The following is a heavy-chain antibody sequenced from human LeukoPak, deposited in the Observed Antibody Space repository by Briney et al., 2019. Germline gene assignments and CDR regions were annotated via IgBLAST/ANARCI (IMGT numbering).Heavy chain of an antibody. V-gene: IGHV3-48*03. J-gene: IGHJ3*02. CDR2: ISSSGSTI. Sequence: PGGSLGPSCAASGFTFSSYEMNWVRQAPGKGLEWVSYISSSGSTIYYADSVKGRFTISRDNAKNSLYLQMNSLRAEDTAVYYCARERMDTMGDAFDIWGQGTMVTVSS. D-gene: IGHD5-12*01. CDR1: GFTFSSYE. CDR3: ARERMDTMGDAFDI.